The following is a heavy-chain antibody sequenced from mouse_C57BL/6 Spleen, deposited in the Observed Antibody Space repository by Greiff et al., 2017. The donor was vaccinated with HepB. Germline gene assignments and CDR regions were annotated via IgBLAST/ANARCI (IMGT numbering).Heavy chain of an antibody. CDR1: GFTFSDYG. J-gene: IGHJ1*03. Sequence: EVKLMESGGGLVKPGGSLKLSCAASGFTFSDYGMHWVRQAPEKGLEWVAYISSGSSTIYYADTVKGRFTISRDNAKNTLFLQMTSLRSEDTAMYYCARPRGYDWDSYWYFDVWGTGTTVTVSS. V-gene: IGHV5-17*01. D-gene: IGHD2-2*01. CDR3: ARPRGYDWDSYWYFDV. CDR2: ISSGSSTI.